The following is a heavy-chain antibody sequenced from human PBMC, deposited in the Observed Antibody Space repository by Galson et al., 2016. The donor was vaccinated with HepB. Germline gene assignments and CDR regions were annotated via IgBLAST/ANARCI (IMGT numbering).Heavy chain of an antibody. CDR2: IYYNGRT. J-gene: IGHJ4*02. Sequence: SETLSLTCDVSSYSLSSGYYWGWIRQRPGKGLEWIGTIYYNGRTYYSPSLKSRVTITLDTSKNQFSLKVTSVTAAATAVYYGARATYTCYFDSWGQGTLVAVSA. CDR1: SYSLSSGYY. D-gene: IGHD5-24*01. CDR3: ARATYTCYFDS. V-gene: IGHV4-38-2*01.